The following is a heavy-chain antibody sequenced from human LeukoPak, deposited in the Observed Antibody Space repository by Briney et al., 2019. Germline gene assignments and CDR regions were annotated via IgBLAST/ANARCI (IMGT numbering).Heavy chain of an antibody. CDR2: IRGSGISK. CDR1: GFTFNNYA. J-gene: IGHJ4*02. Sequence: GGSLRLSCAASGFTFNNYALSWVRQAPGKGLEWVSAIRGSGISKQYADSVKGRFNISRDNYKHTLYLQMNTLRAEDTAVYYCAMASKITLVRGDFDYGGQGTLVTVSS. CDR3: AMASKITLVRGDFDY. D-gene: IGHD3-10*01. V-gene: IGHV3-23*01.